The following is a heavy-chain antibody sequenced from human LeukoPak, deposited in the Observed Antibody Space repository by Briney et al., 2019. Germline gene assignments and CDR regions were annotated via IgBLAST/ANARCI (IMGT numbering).Heavy chain of an antibody. D-gene: IGHD3-10*01. Sequence: GASVKVSCKASGYTFTGYYMHWVRQAPGQGLEWMGWINPNSGGTNYAQKLQGRVTMTTDTSTSTAYMELKSLRSDDTAVYYCARTAMVRGVITYYFDYWGQGTLVTVSS. CDR3: ARTAMVRGVITYYFDY. J-gene: IGHJ4*02. CDR1: GYTFTGYY. CDR2: INPNSGGT. V-gene: IGHV1-2*02.